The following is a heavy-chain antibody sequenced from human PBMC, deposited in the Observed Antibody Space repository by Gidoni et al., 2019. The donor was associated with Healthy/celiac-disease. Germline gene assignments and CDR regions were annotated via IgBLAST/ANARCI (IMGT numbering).Heavy chain of an antibody. J-gene: IGHJ4*02. CDR1: GYTFTSYA. D-gene: IGHD3-10*01. CDR2: INAGNGNT. CDR3: ARDGGSDFSGGYL. V-gene: IGHV1-3*01. Sequence: QVQLVQSGDEVKKPGASVKVSGKASGYTFTSYAMHWVRQAPGQRLEWRGWINAGNGNTKYSQKFQGRVTITRDTSASTAYMELSSLRSEDTAVYYCARDGGSDFSGGYLWGQGTLVTVSS.